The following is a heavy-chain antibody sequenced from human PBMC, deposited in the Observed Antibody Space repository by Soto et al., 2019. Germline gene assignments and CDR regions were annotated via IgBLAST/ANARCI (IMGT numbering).Heavy chain of an antibody. CDR1: NFSVLTSIYY. Sequence: SETLSLTCTVSNFSVLTSIYYWAWIRQPPGKGLEWVGTVYYTGTTYYNPSLQSRVTISIGTSKNQFSLNLNSVTAADTAVYYCARNWNLALVPAAYFDSWGQGTLVTVSS. D-gene: IGHD2-2*01. V-gene: IGHV4-39*01. CDR3: ARNWNLALVPAAYFDS. CDR2: VYYTGTT. J-gene: IGHJ4*02.